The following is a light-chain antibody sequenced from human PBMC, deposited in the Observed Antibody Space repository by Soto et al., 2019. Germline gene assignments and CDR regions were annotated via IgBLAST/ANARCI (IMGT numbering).Light chain of an antibody. J-gene: IGLJ3*02. Sequence: QSALTQPASVSGSPGQSITIPCTGTSSDVGGYKYVSWYQQVPGKVPKLIIFEVHNRPSGISNRFSGSKSGNTASLTISGLQPEDEGDYYCCSKTSTNTLAFGRGTKVTVL. CDR2: EVH. V-gene: IGLV2-14*01. CDR1: SSDVGGYKY. CDR3: CSKTSTNTLA.